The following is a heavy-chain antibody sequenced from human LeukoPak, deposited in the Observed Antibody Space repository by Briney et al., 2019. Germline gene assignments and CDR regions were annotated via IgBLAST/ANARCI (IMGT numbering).Heavy chain of an antibody. Sequence: PSETLSLTCTVSGGSISSYYWSWIRRPPGKGLEWIGYIYYSGSTNYNPSLKSRVTISVDTSKNQFSLKLSSVTAADTAVYYCARRYCSGGSCYSSWFDPWGQGTLVTVSS. D-gene: IGHD2-15*01. J-gene: IGHJ5*02. CDR3: ARRYCSGGSCYSSWFDP. CDR1: GGSISSYY. CDR2: IYYSGST. V-gene: IGHV4-59*01.